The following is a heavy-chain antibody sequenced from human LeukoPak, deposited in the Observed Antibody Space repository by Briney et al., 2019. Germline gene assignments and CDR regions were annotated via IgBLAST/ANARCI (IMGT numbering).Heavy chain of an antibody. CDR3: ARDRDSGWYSVDWFDP. J-gene: IGHJ5*02. V-gene: IGHV4-39*07. Sequence: KASETLSLTCTVSGGSISSSSYYWGWIRQPPGKGLEWIGSIYYSGSTYYNPSLKSRVTISVDTSKNQFSLKLSSVTAADTAVYYCARDRDSGWYSVDWFDPWGQGTLVTVSS. D-gene: IGHD6-19*01. CDR1: GGSISSSSYY. CDR2: IYYSGST.